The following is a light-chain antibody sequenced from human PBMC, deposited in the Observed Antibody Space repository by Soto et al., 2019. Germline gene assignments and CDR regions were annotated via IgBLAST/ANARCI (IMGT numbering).Light chain of an antibody. CDR1: SSDVGGYNY. CDR2: EVS. V-gene: IGLV2-14*01. J-gene: IGLJ1*01. Sequence: QTVVTQPASVSGSPGQSITISCTGTSSDVGGYNYVSWYQQHPGKAPKLIIYEVSNRPSGVSNRFSGSKSGNTASLTISGLQAEDEADYYCSSYTSSSSYVFGTGTTLNVL. CDR3: SSYTSSSSYV.